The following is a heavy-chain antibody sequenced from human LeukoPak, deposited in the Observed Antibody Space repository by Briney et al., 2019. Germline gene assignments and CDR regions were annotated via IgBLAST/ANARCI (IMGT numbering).Heavy chain of an antibody. Sequence: SETLSLTCTVSGGSISSSSYYWGWIRQPPGKGLEWIGSIYYSGSTYYNPSLKSRVTISVDTSKNHFSLKLSSVTAADTAVYYCARHPTLFRGVITYHFDYWGQGTLVTVSS. CDR3: ARHPTLFRGVITYHFDY. CDR1: GGSISSSSYY. CDR2: IYYSGST. D-gene: IGHD3-10*01. V-gene: IGHV4-39*01. J-gene: IGHJ4*02.